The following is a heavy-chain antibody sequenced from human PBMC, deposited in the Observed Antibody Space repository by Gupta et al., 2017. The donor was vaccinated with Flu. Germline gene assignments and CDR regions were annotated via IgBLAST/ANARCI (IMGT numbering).Heavy chain of an antibody. V-gene: IGHV4-39*02. D-gene: IGHD6-19*01. J-gene: IGHJ5*02. CDR2: FYYTGRT. CDR1: GGTIDTSSFY. CDR3: ARTVGAVTGPGSWFDP. Sequence: QLHLQESGPGLVKPSETLTLTCTVSGGTIDTSSFYWAWLRQSPGKGLEWIGTFYYTGRTYFNPSLKSRVNITVDTSNNHFSLRLGSVSAADTGLYYCARTVGAVTGPGSWFDPWGQGTLVTVSS.